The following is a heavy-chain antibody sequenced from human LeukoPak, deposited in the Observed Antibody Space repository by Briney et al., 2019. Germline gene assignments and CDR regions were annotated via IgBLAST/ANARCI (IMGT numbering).Heavy chain of an antibody. J-gene: IGHJ3*02. V-gene: IGHV3-23*01. CDR1: GFTYDSYG. D-gene: IGHD5-24*01. CDR2: ISGSGVYT. Sequence: PGGSLRLSCAASGFTYDSYGMNWVRQAPGKGLEWVSGISGSGVYTYYADSVKGRFIISRDNSKNTLYLLMNSMRVDDTAVYYCAKDVDLATISVDIWGQGTMVTVSS. CDR3: AKDVDLATISVDI.